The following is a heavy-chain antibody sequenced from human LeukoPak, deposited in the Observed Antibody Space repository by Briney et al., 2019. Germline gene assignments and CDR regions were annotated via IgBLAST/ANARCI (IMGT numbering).Heavy chain of an antibody. J-gene: IGHJ4*02. CDR1: GGTFSSYA. CDR2: TIPIFGTA. CDR3: ARDTYGDYSEFDY. V-gene: IGHV1-69*13. Sequence: ASVKVSCKASGGTFSSYAISWVRQAPGQGLEWMGGTIPIFGTANYAQKFQGRVTITADESTSTAYMELSSLRSEDTAVYYCARDTYGDYSEFDYWGQGTLVTVSS. D-gene: IGHD4-17*01.